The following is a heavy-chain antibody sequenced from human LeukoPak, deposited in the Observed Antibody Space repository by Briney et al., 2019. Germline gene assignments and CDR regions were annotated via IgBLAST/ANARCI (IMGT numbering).Heavy chain of an antibody. CDR1: GCSISSGGYS. V-gene: IGHV4-30-2*01. D-gene: IGHD1-1*01. CDR2: IYHSGST. Sequence: SQTLSLTCAVSGCSISSGGYSWSWIRQPPGKGLEWIGYIYHSGSTYYNPSLKSRVTISVDRSKNQFSLKLSSVTAADTAVYYCARATGTTLDYWGQGTLVTVSS. CDR3: ARATGTTLDY. J-gene: IGHJ4*02.